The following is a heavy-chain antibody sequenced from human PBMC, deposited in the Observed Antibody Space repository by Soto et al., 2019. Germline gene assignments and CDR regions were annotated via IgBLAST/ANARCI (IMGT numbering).Heavy chain of an antibody. CDR3: ARESVVVPAALGGVDYYYYGIYV. J-gene: IGHJ6*02. V-gene: IGHV3-30-3*01. CDR1: GFTFSSYA. D-gene: IGHD2-2*01. CDR2: ISYDGSNK. Sequence: QVQLVESGGGVVQPGRSLRLSCASSGFTFSSYAMHWGRQAPGKGLEWVAVISYDGSNKYYADSVKGRVTISRDNSKNTLYLQMNSLSAEDTAVYYCARESVVVPAALGGVDYYYYGIYVWSQGTKVNVSS.